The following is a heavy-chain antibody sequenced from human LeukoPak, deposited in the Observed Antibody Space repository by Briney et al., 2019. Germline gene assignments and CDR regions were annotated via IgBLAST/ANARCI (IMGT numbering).Heavy chain of an antibody. D-gene: IGHD6-19*01. CDR1: GYSFTDYY. CDR3: ARGRGSGVYYYYGMDV. CDR2: INTNTGNP. Sequence: GASVKVSCKASGYSFTDYYMHWVRLAPGQGLEWMGWINTNTGNPTYAQGFTGRFVFSLDTSVSTAYLQISSLKAEDTAVYYCARGRGSGVYYYYGMDVWGQGTTVIVSS. J-gene: IGHJ6*02. V-gene: IGHV7-4-1*02.